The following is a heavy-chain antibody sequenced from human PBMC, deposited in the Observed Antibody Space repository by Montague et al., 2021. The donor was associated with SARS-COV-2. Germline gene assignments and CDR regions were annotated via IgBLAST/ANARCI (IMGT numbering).Heavy chain of an antibody. V-gene: IGHV6-1*01. J-gene: IGHJ4*02. D-gene: IGHD3-22*01. CDR1: GDSVSINSAA. Sequence: CAISGDSVSINSAAWNWIRQSPSRGLEWLGGTYYGSKWYNDYAVSVKSXITINPDTSNNHFSLQLNSVTAEYAAVYYCARELRRIILIVDIRGFDYWGQGTLVTVSS. CDR3: ARELRRIILIVDIRGFDY. CDR2: TYYGSKWYN.